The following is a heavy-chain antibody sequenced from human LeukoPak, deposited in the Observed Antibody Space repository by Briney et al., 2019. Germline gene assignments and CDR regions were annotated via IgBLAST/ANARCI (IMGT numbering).Heavy chain of an antibody. Sequence: GGSLRLSCAASGFTFSSYAMHWVRQAPGKGLEWVAVISYDGSNKYYADSVKGRFTISRDNPKNTLYLQMNSLRAEDTAVYYCARVDDSSGYYSAFDYWGQGTLVTVSS. CDR3: ARVDDSSGYYSAFDY. D-gene: IGHD3-22*01. V-gene: IGHV3-30*04. CDR1: GFTFSSYA. J-gene: IGHJ4*02. CDR2: ISYDGSNK.